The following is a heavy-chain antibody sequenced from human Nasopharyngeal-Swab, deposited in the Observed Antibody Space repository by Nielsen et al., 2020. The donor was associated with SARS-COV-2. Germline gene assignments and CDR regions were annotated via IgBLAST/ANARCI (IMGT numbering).Heavy chain of an antibody. CDR1: GFTFSSYW. CDR3: ARDDDFWSGYSNGMDV. Sequence: GESLKISCAASGFTFSSYWMSWVRQAPGKGLEWVANIEQDGSEKYYVDSVKGRFTISRDNAKNSLYLQMNSLRAEDTAVYYCARDDDFWSGYSNGMDVWGQGTTVTVSS. CDR2: IEQDGSEK. V-gene: IGHV3-7*01. D-gene: IGHD3-3*01. J-gene: IGHJ6*02.